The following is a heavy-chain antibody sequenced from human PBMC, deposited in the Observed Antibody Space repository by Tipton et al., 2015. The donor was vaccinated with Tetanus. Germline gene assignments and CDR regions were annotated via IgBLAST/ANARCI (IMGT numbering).Heavy chain of an antibody. Sequence: TLSLTCSVSGASISSGGYFWNWIRHRPGKGLEWIEYIYYSGSTFYNPSLKSRVSISVDTSNNQFSLRLSSVTAAETAVYYCARDHGGGRVARLNWFGPWGQETLVTVSS. CDR2: IYYSGST. V-gene: IGHV4-31*03. J-gene: IGHJ5*02. CDR3: ARDHGGGRVARLNWFGP. CDR1: GASISSGGYF. D-gene: IGHD3-10*01.